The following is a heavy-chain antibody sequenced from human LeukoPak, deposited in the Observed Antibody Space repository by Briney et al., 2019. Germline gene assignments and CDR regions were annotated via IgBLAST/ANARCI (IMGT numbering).Heavy chain of an antibody. CDR3: AKDISPYDILTGFDY. CDR2: ISWNSGSI. D-gene: IGHD3-9*01. CDR1: GFTFDDYA. J-gene: IGHJ4*02. Sequence: GGSLRLSCAASGFTFDDYAMHWVRQAPGKGLEWVSGISWNSGSIGYADSVKGRFTISRDNAKNSLYLQMNSLRAENTALYYCAKDISPYDILTGFDYWGQGTLVTVSS. V-gene: IGHV3-9*01.